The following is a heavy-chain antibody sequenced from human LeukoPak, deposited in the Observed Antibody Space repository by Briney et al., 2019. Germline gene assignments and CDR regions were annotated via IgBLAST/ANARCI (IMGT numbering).Heavy chain of an antibody. D-gene: IGHD3-10*01. V-gene: IGHV5-51*01. J-gene: IGHJ4*02. CDR3: ARQIDGSGSYYKADY. CDR2: IYPGDSDT. Sequence: GESLKISCKGSGYSFTSYWIGWVRQMPGKGLEWMGIIYPGDSDTRYSPSSQGQVTISADKSISTAYLQWSSLKASDTAMYYCARQIDGSGSYYKADYWGQGTLVTVSP. CDR1: GYSFTSYW.